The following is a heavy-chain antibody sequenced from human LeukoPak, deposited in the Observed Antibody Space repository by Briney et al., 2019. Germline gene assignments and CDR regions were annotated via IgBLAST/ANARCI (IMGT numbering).Heavy chain of an antibody. V-gene: IGHV3-30-3*01. CDR3: ARDRAAVAELDY. D-gene: IGHD6-19*01. CDR1: GFTFSSYA. CDR2: ISYDGSNK. J-gene: IGHJ4*02. Sequence: PGGSLRLSCAASGFTFSSYAMHWVRQAPGKGLEWVAVISYDGSNKYYADSVKGRFTISRDNSKNTLYLQMNSLRAEDTAVYYCARDRAAVAELDYWGQGTLVTVSS.